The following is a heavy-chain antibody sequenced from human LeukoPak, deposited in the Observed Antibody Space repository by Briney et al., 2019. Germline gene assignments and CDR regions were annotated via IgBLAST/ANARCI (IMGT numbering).Heavy chain of an antibody. CDR3: ARQGAKPWTWFDP. CDR1: GDSISSTSYY. V-gene: IGHV4-39*01. J-gene: IGHJ5*02. CDR2: IYYSGST. Sequence: PSETLSLTCTVSGDSISSTSYYWGWIRQPPGKGLEWIGSIYYSGSTYYNPSLKSRVTISVDTSKNQFSLKLSSVTAADTAVYYCARQGAKPWTWFDPWGQGTLVTVSS. D-gene: IGHD3/OR15-3a*01.